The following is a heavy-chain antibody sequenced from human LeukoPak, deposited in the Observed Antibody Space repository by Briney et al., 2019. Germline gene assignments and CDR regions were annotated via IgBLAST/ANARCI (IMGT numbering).Heavy chain of an antibody. J-gene: IGHJ5*02. CDR2: IIPIFGTA. V-gene: IGHV1-69*01. CDR1: GGTFSSYA. CDR3: VSSTYYDFWSGLNWFDP. Sequence: SVKVSCKASGGTFSSYAISWVRQAPGQGLEWMGGIIPIFGTANYAQKFQGRVTITADESTSTAYMELSSLRSEDTAVYYCVSSTYYDFWSGLNWFDPWGQGTLVTVSS. D-gene: IGHD3-3*01.